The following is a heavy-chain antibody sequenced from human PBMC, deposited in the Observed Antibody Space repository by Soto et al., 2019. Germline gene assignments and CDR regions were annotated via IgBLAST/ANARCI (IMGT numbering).Heavy chain of an antibody. V-gene: IGHV4-59*08. CDR1: GGSISSYY. J-gene: IGHJ5*02. CDR3: ARHQAVAGTRGWFDP. CDR2: IYYSGST. Sequence: SETLSLTCTVSGGSISSYYWSWIRQPPGKGLEWIGYIYYSGSTNYNPSLKSRVTISVDTSKNQFSLKLSSVTAADTAVYYCARHQAVAGTRGWFDPWGQGTLVTVSS. D-gene: IGHD6-19*01.